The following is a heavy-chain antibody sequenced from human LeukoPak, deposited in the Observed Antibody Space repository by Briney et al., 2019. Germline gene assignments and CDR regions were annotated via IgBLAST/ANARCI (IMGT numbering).Heavy chain of an antibody. V-gene: IGHV4-34*01. J-gene: IGHJ6*02. CDR2: INHSGST. Sequence: PSETLSLTCAVYGGSFSGYYWSWIRQPPGKGLEWIGEINHSGSTNYNPSLKSRVTISVDTSKNQFSLKLTSVTAADTAVYFCARGHYGMDVWGHGTTVTVSS. CDR1: GGSFSGYY. CDR3: ARGHYGMDV.